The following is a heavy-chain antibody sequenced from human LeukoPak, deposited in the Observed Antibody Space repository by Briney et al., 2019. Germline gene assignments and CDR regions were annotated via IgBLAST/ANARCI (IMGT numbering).Heavy chain of an antibody. Sequence: GGSLRLSCAASGFTFSTYAMHWVRQAPGKGLEWVAVISYDGSNKYYADSVKGRFTISRDNSKNTLYLQMNSLRAEDTAVYYCARDIDGSEGGFDYWGQGTLVTVSS. D-gene: IGHD3-16*01. CDR2: ISYDGSNK. CDR1: GFTFSTYA. J-gene: IGHJ4*02. V-gene: IGHV3-30-3*01. CDR3: ARDIDGSEGGFDY.